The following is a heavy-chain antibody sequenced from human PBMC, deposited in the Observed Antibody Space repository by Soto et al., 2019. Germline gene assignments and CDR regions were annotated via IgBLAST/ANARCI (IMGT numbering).Heavy chain of an antibody. D-gene: IGHD3-22*01. CDR3: ARDYDSSGSSDY. J-gene: IGHJ4*02. Sequence: SVKVSCKASGGTFSSYAISWVRQAPGQGLEWMGGIIPIFGTANYAQKFQGRVTITADKSTSTAYMELSSLRSEDTAVYYCARDYDSSGSSDYWGQGTLVTVSS. CDR2: IIPIFGTA. CDR1: GGTFSSYA. V-gene: IGHV1-69*06.